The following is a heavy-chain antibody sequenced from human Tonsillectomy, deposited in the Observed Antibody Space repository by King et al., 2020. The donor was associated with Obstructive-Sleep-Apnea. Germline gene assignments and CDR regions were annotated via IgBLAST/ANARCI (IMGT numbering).Heavy chain of an antibody. V-gene: IGHV2-70*01. CDR2: IDWDGEK. CDR3: AQMSGVPCVGRDGRYGMDV. CDR1: GFSLSTSGMC. J-gene: IGHJ6*02. Sequence: VTLKESGPALVRPTQTLTLTCTFSGFSLSTSGMCVSWIRQPPGKALEWLALIDWDGEKYYRTSLKTRLTISKHTSKNQVVLRMSNMGPVDTATFYCAQMSGVPCVGRDGRYGMDVWGQGTTVTVSS. D-gene: IGHD1-26*01.